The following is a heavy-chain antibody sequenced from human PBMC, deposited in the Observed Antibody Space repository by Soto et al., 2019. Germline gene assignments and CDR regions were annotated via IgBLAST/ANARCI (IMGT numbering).Heavy chain of an antibody. J-gene: IGHJ4*02. D-gene: IGHD6-19*01. Sequence: EVKVLESGGGLVQPGGSLRLSCAASGFTVSSYAMAWVRQSPGKGLERVSIISSIDGDTYYGDSVKGRFTISRDISRNTLFLQMNSLGVEDTALYSCARGRSDRSGWYFDYWGPGTLVTVSS. CDR3: ARGRSDRSGWYFDY. CDR2: ISSIDGDT. CDR1: GFTVSSYA. V-gene: IGHV3-23*01.